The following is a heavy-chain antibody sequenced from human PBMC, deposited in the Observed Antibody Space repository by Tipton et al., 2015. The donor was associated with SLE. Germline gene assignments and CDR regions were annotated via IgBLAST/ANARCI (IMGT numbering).Heavy chain of an antibody. CDR3: AREEVGATVFDY. J-gene: IGHJ4*02. CDR1: GGSISSYY. D-gene: IGHD1-26*01. Sequence: TLSLTCTVSGGSISSYYWSWIRQPPGKGREWIGYIYTSGSTNYNPSLKSRVHISVDTSKNQFSLKRSSVNAADTAVYYCAREEVGATVFDYWGQGTLVTVSS. CDR2: IYTSGST. V-gene: IGHV4-4*08.